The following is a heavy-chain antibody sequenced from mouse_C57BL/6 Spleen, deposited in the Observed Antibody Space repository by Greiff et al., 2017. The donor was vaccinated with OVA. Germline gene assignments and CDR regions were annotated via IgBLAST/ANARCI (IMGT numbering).Heavy chain of an antibody. CDR2: INYDGSST. CDR1: GFTFSDYY. J-gene: IGHJ4*01. D-gene: IGHD1-1*01. V-gene: IGHV5-16*01. Sequence: EVMLVESEGGLVQPGSSMKLSCTASGFTFSDYYMAWVRQVPEKGLEWVANINYDGSSTYYLDSLKSRFIISRDNAKNILYLQMSSLTSEDTATYYCARYGSSYVYYAMDYWGQGTSVTVSS. CDR3: ARYGSSYVYYAMDY.